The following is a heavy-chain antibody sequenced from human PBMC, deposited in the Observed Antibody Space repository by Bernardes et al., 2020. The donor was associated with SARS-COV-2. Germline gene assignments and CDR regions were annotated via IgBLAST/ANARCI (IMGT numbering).Heavy chain of an antibody. CDR2: IKQDGSEK. V-gene: IGHV3-7*01. J-gene: IGHJ4*02. D-gene: IGHD5-18*01. CDR3: AFTDSGYSYGFGSAHFDY. Sequence: GGSLRLSCAASGFTFSSYWMSWVRQAPGKGLEWVANIKQDGSEKYYVDSVKGRFTISRDNAKNSLYLQMNSLRAEDTAVYYCAFTDSGYSYGFGSAHFDYWGQGTLVTVSS. CDR1: GFTFSSYW.